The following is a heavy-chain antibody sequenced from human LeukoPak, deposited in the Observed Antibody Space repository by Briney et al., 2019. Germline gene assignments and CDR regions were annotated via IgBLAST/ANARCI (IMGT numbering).Heavy chain of an antibody. CDR1: GGSISSTSYY. V-gene: IGHV4-39*01. CDR2: IYYSGST. D-gene: IGHD3-16*01. J-gene: IGHJ4*02. Sequence: SETLSLTCTVSGGSISSTSYYWGWIRQPPGKGLEWIGSIYYSGSTYYNPSLKSRVTISVDTSKNQFSLKLSSVTAADTALYYCARGLGGDADYWGQGTLVTVSS. CDR3: ARGLGGDADY.